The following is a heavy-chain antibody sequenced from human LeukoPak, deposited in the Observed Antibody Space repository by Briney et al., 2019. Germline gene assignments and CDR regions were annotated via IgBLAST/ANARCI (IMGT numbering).Heavy chain of an antibody. D-gene: IGHD3-16*01. CDR2: ISGSGGST. Sequence: SGGSLRLSCAASGFTFSSYAMSWVRQAPGKGLEWVSAISGSGGSTYYADSVKGRSTISRDNSKNTLYLQMNSLRAEDTAVYYCAKVLVRSGGWFDPWGQGTLVTVSS. CDR1: GFTFSSYA. CDR3: AKVLVRSGGWFDP. J-gene: IGHJ5*02. V-gene: IGHV3-23*01.